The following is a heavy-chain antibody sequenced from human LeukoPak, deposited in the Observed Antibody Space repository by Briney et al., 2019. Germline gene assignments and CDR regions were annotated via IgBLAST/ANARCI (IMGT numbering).Heavy chain of an antibody. D-gene: IGHD1-26*01. Sequence: SGGSLRLSCAASGFSFRLYGMHWVRQAPGKGLECVSSISSSSSYIYYADSVKGRFTISRDNAKNSLYLQMNSLRAEDTAVYYCARIPQEEGATNYWGQGTLVTVSS. J-gene: IGHJ4*02. V-gene: IGHV3-21*01. CDR2: ISSSSSYI. CDR3: ARIPQEEGATNY. CDR1: GFSFRLYG.